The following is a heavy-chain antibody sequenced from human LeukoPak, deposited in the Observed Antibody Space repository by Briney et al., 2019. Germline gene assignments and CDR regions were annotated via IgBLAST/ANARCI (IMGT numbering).Heavy chain of an antibody. Sequence: GGSLRLSCVVSGFTFSSYEMNWVRQGPGKGLEWVASIKQSGNEKNYVDSVKGRFTISRDNAKNALYLQMNSLSAEDTAVYYCARDFDPVVRGYFFWGQGTLVTVSS. CDR2: IKQSGNEK. CDR1: GFTFSSYE. CDR3: ARDFDPVVRGYFF. V-gene: IGHV3-7*01. J-gene: IGHJ4*02. D-gene: IGHD3-10*01.